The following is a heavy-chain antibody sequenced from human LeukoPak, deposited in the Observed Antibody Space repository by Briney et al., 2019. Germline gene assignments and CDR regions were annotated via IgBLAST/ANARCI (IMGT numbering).Heavy chain of an antibody. J-gene: IGHJ4*02. D-gene: IGHD1-26*01. CDR1: GYSFANYW. CDR3: ARQNRDGSQTRGYYFDY. V-gene: IGHV5-51*01. Sequence: GESLKISCEASGYSFANYWTGWVRQMPGKGLEWVGLIYPGDSETTYSPSFQGQVTISADKSINTAYLQWSSLKASDTATYYCARQNRDGSQTRGYYFDYWGQGSLVTVSS. CDR2: IYPGDSET.